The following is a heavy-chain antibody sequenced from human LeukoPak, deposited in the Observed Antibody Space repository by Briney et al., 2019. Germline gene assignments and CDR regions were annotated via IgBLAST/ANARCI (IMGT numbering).Heavy chain of an antibody. CDR1: GFTFGDYP. D-gene: IGHD3-3*01. CDR2: IISKAYGGTT. CDR3: TRGGDLWSVTRFDY. V-gene: IGHV3-49*04. J-gene: IGHJ4*02. Sequence: GGSLRLSCTTSGFTFGDYPMRWVRQAPGEGREWVGFIISKAYGGTTEYAASVKGIFTISTDDSKSIAYLQIDSLKPEDTAVYYCTRGGDLWSVTRFDYWGQGTLVTVSS.